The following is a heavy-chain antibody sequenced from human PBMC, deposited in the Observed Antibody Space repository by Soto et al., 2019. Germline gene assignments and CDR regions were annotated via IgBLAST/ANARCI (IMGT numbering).Heavy chain of an antibody. V-gene: IGHV1-3*01. CDR3: ARGRGVIRNYYGMDV. Sequence: QVQLVQSGAEVKKPGASVKISCEASGYTFTNFSIHWVRQAPGQRLEWMGWINAGSGYTKYSRRFQDRLIITRDRSASTAYMELSILRSEDTAMFYCARGRGVIRNYYGMDVWGQGTTVNVSS. CDR2: INAGSGYT. CDR1: GYTFTNFS. D-gene: IGHD3-3*02. J-gene: IGHJ6*02.